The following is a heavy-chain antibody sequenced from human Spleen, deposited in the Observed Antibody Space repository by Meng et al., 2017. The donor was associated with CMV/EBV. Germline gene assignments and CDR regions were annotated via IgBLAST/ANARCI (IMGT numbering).Heavy chain of an antibody. V-gene: IGHV6-1*01. Sequence: DISGDSVSSNSAAWNWIRQSTSRGLEWLGRTYYRSKWDNDYAVSVKSRININPDTSKNQFSLQLNSVTPEDTAVYYCAREEMGTFDYWGQGTLVTVSS. D-gene: IGHD1-1*01. CDR3: AREEMGTFDY. CDR1: GDSVSSNSAA. J-gene: IGHJ4*02. CDR2: TYYRSKWDN.